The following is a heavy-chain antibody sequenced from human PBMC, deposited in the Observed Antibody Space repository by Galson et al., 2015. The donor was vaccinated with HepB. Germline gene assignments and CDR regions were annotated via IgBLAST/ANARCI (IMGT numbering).Heavy chain of an antibody. CDR3: ARDWNGSGSSCDY. CDR2: IKVDGSEK. CDR1: GFTFSSHW. V-gene: IGHV3-7*03. D-gene: IGHD3-10*01. J-gene: IGHJ4*02. Sequence: SLRLSCAASGFTFSSHWMSWVRQAPGKGLEWVANIKVDGSEKYYVDSVKGRFTISRDNARNSLYLQMNSLRAEDTAVYYCARDWNGSGSSCDYWGQGTMVTVSS.